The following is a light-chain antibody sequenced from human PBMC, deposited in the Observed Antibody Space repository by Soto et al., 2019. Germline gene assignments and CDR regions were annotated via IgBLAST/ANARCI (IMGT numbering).Light chain of an antibody. CDR3: HQYHHWPPSFT. V-gene: IGKV3-15*01. CDR1: QSVSSN. J-gene: IGKJ3*01. CDR2: AAS. Sequence: EIVLTQSPATLSVSPGERATLSCRASQSVSSNLAWYQHKPGQAPRLLIYAASTRATGIPARLCGSGSGTDFTLTISGLQSEDFAVYYCHQYHHWPPSFTFGPGTKVDIK.